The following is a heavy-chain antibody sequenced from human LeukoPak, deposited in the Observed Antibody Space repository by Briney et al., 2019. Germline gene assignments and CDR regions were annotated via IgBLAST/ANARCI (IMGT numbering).Heavy chain of an antibody. J-gene: IGHJ6*02. V-gene: IGHV3-30-3*01. Sequence: GRSLRLSCAASGFTFSSYAMHWVRQAPGKGLEWVAVISYDGSNKYYADSVKGRFTISRDNSKNTLYLQMTSLRPEDTAVYYCARDKGFSSGWGYHGMDVWGQGTTVTVSS. CDR2: ISYDGSNK. D-gene: IGHD6-19*01. CDR3: ARDKGFSSGWGYHGMDV. CDR1: GFTFSSYA.